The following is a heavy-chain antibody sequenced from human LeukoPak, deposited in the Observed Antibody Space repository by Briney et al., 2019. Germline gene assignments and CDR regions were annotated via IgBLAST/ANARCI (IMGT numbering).Heavy chain of an antibody. J-gene: IGHJ3*02. CDR2: ISSSSSYI. CDR1: GFTFSSYS. V-gene: IGHV3-21*01. Sequence: PGGSLRLSCAASGFTFSSYSMNWVRQAPGKGLEWVSSISSSSSYIYYAESVKGGFTISRDNAKNSLYLQMNSLRAEDTAVYYCARGGIAAQRRDVFDIWGQGTMVTVSS. CDR3: ARGGIAAQRRDVFDI. D-gene: IGHD6-13*01.